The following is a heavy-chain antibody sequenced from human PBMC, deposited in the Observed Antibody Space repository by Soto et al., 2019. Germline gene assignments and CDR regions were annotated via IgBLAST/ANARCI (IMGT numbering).Heavy chain of an antibody. CDR2: IIPIFGTA. CDR1: GGTFSSYA. D-gene: IGHD3-10*01. Sequence: SVKVSCKASGGTFSSYAISWVRQAPGQGLEWMGGIIPIFGTANYAQKFQGRVTITADESTSTAYMELSSLRSEDTAVYYCARKGAYYYGSGSYGGDYYYGMDVWGQGTTVTVSS. J-gene: IGHJ6*02. V-gene: IGHV1-69*13. CDR3: ARKGAYYYGSGSYGGDYYYGMDV.